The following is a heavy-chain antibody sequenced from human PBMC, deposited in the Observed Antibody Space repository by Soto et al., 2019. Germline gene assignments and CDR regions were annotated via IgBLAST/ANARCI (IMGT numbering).Heavy chain of an antibody. CDR2: ISYDGSNK. V-gene: IGHV3-30-3*01. Sequence: PGGSLRLSCAASGFTFSSYAMHWVRQAPGKGLEWVAVISYDGSNKYYADSVKGRFTISRDNSKNTLYLQMNSLRAEDTAVYYCARDGYSSSWYARWFDPWGQGTLVTVSS. D-gene: IGHD6-13*01. CDR1: GFTFSSYA. J-gene: IGHJ5*02. CDR3: ARDGYSSSWYARWFDP.